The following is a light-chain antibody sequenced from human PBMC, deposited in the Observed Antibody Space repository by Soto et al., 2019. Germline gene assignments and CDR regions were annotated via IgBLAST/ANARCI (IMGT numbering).Light chain of an antibody. CDR1: QSVSSN. Sequence: EIVMTQSPATLSVSPGERATLSCRASQSVSSNLAWYQQKPGQAPRLLIYGASTRATGIPARFSGSGSGTEFPLTICSLQSEDFAVYYCQQYNNWHPWTFGQGTKVEMK. CDR3: QQYNNWHPWT. J-gene: IGKJ1*01. V-gene: IGKV3-15*01. CDR2: GAS.